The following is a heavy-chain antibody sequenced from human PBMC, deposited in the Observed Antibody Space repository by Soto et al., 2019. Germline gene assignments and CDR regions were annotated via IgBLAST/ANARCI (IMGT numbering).Heavy chain of an antibody. CDR3: AREYQYDSSGYSNRDFDY. J-gene: IGHJ4*02. CDR1: GGSFSGYY. D-gene: IGHD3-22*01. CDR2: INHSGST. Sequence: SETLSLTCAVYGGSFSGYYWSWIRQPPGKGLEWIGEINHSGSTNYNPSLKSRVTISVDTSKNQFSLILSSVTAADTAVYYCAREYQYDSSGYSNRDFDYWGQGTRVTVSS. V-gene: IGHV4-34*01.